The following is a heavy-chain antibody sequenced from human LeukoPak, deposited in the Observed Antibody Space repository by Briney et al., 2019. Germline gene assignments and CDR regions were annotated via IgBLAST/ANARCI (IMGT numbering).Heavy chain of an antibody. J-gene: IGHJ4*02. Sequence: PGGSLRLSCAASGFTFSSYSMNWVRQAPGKGLEWVSSISSSSYIYYADSVKGRFTISRDNAKNSLYLQMNSLRAEDTAVYYCARDQEIYYDILTGRHYFDYWGQGALVTVSS. CDR1: GFTFSSYS. CDR2: ISSSSYI. V-gene: IGHV3-21*01. D-gene: IGHD3-9*01. CDR3: ARDQEIYYDILTGRHYFDY.